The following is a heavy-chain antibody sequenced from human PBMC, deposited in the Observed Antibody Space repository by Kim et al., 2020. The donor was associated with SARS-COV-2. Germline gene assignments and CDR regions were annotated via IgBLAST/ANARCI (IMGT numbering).Heavy chain of an antibody. CDR1: GFTFSSYA. V-gene: IGHV3-30-3*01. D-gene: IGHD6-19*01. CDR3: ARDSPSGWYRRRNWFDP. Sequence: GGSLRLSCAASGFTFSSYAMHWVRQAPGKGLEWVAVISYDGSNKYYADSVKGRFTISRDNSKNTLYLQMNSLRAEDTAVYYCARDSPSGWYRRRNWFDP. CDR2: ISYDGSNK. J-gene: IGHJ5*02.